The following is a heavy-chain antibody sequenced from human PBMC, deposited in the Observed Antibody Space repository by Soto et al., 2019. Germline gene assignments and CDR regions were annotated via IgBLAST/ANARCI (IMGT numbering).Heavy chain of an antibody. V-gene: IGHV4-59*01. D-gene: IGHD3-10*01. CDR1: GGSISGYS. J-gene: IGHJ4*02. CDR2: IDKSGGT. Sequence: QVQLQESGPRLVKPSETLSLTCTVSGGSISGYSWTWIRQPPGKGLEWIGYIDKSGGTNYNPSLKSRVTISVDTSNNQVSLKVTSVTATDTAVYYCARDLLWFGVPLKGAFDYWGQGTLVTVSS. CDR3: ARDLLWFGVPLKGAFDY.